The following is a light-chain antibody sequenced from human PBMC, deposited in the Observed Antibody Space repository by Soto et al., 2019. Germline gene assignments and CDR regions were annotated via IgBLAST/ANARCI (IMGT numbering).Light chain of an antibody. Sequence: EIVLTQSPGTLSLSPGERATLSCRASQSVSTTYLAWYQQKPGQAPRLLIYGAYSRATSIPDRFSGSGSGTDFTLTISRLKPEDFAVYYCQQYGSSPWTFGQGTKVEIK. CDR1: QSVSTTY. V-gene: IGKV3-20*01. J-gene: IGKJ1*01. CDR2: GAY. CDR3: QQYGSSPWT.